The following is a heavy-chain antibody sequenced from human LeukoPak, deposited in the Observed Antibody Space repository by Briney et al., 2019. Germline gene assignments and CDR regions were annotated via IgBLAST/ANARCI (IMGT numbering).Heavy chain of an antibody. D-gene: IGHD1-14*01. J-gene: IGHJ6*03. CDR3: VKGRNGYYMDV. Sequence: GGSLRLSCAASGFTFSSYEMNWVRQAPGKGLEWVSYISSSGSTIYYADSVKGRFTISRDNAKNSLYLQMNSLRADDMALYYCVKGRNGYYMDVWGKGTTVIVSS. CDR1: GFTFSSYE. CDR2: ISSSGSTI. V-gene: IGHV3-48*03.